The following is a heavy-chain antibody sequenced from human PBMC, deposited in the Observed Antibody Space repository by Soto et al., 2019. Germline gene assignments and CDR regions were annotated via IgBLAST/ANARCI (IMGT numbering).Heavy chain of an antibody. CDR1: GYTFTGYY. CDR3: ARDMTTVTTSFYYYYGMDV. D-gene: IGHD4-4*01. CDR2: INPNSGGT. Sequence: GASVKVSCKASGYTFTGYYMHWVRQAPGQGLEWMGWINPNSGGTNYAQKFQGWVTMTRDTSISTAYMELSRLRSDDTAVYYCARDMTTVTTSFYYYYGMDVWGQGTTVTVSS. J-gene: IGHJ6*02. V-gene: IGHV1-2*04.